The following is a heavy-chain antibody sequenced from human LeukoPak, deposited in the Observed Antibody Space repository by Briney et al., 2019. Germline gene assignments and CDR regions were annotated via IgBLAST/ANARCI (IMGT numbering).Heavy chain of an antibody. V-gene: IGHV4-34*01. J-gene: IGHJ4*02. CDR1: GGSFSGYY. D-gene: IGHD2-15*01. CDR2: INHSGST. Sequence: SETLSLTRAVYGGSFSGYYWSWIRQPPGKGLEWIGEINHSGSTNYNPSLKSRVTISVDTSKNQFSLKLSSVTAADTAVYYCARTGHCSGGSCYSSDYWGQGTLVTVSS. CDR3: ARTGHCSGGSCYSSDY.